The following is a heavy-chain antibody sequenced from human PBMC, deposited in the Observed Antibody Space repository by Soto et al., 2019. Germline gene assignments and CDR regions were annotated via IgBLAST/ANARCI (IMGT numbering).Heavy chain of an antibody. CDR2: IWYDGSNK. Sequence: GGSLRLSCAASGFTFSSYGMHWVRQAPGKGLEWVAVIWYDGSNKYYADSVKGRFTISRDNSKNTLYLQMNSLRAEDTAVYYCARDDDGDYPRGGYYYYYGMDVWGQGTTVTVSS. V-gene: IGHV3-33*08. J-gene: IGHJ6*02. CDR1: GFTFSSYG. CDR3: ARDDDGDYPRGGYYYYYGMDV. D-gene: IGHD4-17*01.